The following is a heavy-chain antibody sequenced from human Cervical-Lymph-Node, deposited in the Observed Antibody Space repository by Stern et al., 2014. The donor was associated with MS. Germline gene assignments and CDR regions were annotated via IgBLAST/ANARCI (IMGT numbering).Heavy chain of an antibody. CDR3: ARISLGSGIDY. J-gene: IGHJ4*02. Sequence: VQLLQSGAEVKKPGASVKVTCKTFENTFTGYYIHWVRQAPGQGLEWMGWINPNSGATNYAQRFQDRVSLTSDTSNSLAYMELDRLTSGDTAVYYCARISLGSGIDYWGQGSLVTVSS. CDR2: INPNSGAT. D-gene: IGHD1-26*01. CDR1: ENTFTGYY. V-gene: IGHV1-2*02.